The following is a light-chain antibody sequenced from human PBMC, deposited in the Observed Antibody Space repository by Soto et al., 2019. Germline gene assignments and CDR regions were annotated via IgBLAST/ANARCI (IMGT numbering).Light chain of an antibody. J-gene: IGKJ1*01. CDR1: QSVSSY. CDR2: DTS. CDR3: QQYNKWPLT. V-gene: IGKV3-11*01. Sequence: EIVVTQSPGTLSLSPGERATLSCRASQSVSSYLAWYQQKPGQAPRLLIFDTSRRATGVPARFSGSGAGTDYTLTISSLEPEDFAVYYCQQYNKWPLTFGQGTKVDI.